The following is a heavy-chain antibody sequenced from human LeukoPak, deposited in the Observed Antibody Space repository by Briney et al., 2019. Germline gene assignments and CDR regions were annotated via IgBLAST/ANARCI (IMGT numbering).Heavy chain of an antibody. CDR1: GYTFTGYY. Sequence: SVKVSCKASGYTFTGYYMHWVRQAPGQGLEWMGRINPNSGGTNYAQKFQGRVTMTRDTSISTAYMELSRLRSDDTAVYYCARQSRFLEWLFDYWGQGTLVTVSS. J-gene: IGHJ4*02. CDR2: INPNSGGT. V-gene: IGHV1-2*06. CDR3: ARQSRFLEWLFDY. D-gene: IGHD3-3*01.